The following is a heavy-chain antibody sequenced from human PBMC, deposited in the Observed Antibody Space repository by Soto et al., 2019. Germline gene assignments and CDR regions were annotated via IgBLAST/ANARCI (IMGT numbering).Heavy chain of an antibody. CDR2: ISAYNGNT. CDR3: ATDSSSSTADYYYYYGMDV. Sequence: QVQLVQSGAEVKKPGASVKVSCKTSGYTFTRFGISWVRQAPGQGPEWMGWISAYNGNTKYAQKFQGRLTMTTDTSTSTAYMELRSLRSDDTAIYYCATDSSSSTADYYYYYGMDVWGQGTTVTVSS. J-gene: IGHJ6*02. CDR1: GYTFTRFG. V-gene: IGHV1-18*01. D-gene: IGHD3-22*01.